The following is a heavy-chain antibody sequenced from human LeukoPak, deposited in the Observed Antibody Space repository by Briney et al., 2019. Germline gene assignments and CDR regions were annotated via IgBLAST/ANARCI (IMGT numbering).Heavy chain of an antibody. Sequence: GGSLRLSCAASGFTFSSYSMNWVRQAPGKGLEWVSSISSSSSYIYYADSVKGRFTISRDNAKNSLYLQMNSLRAEDTAVYYCARGENKIVVVPAAINYWGQGTLVTVSS. V-gene: IGHV3-21*01. CDR2: ISSSSSYI. CDR3: ARGENKIVVVPAAINY. CDR1: GFTFSSYS. J-gene: IGHJ4*02. D-gene: IGHD2-2*01.